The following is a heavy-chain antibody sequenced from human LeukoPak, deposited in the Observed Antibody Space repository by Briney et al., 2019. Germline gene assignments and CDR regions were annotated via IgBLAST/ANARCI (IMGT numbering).Heavy chain of an antibody. Sequence: SQTLSLTCAVSGGSISSGGYSWSWIRQPPGKGLEWIGYIYHSGSTYYNPSLKSRVTISVDRSKNQFSLKLSSVTAADTAVYYCASRVGSSDNWFDPWGQGTLVTVSS. CDR3: ASRVGSSDNWFDP. J-gene: IGHJ5*02. CDR2: IYHSGST. CDR1: GGSISSGGYS. D-gene: IGHD6-6*01. V-gene: IGHV4-30-2*01.